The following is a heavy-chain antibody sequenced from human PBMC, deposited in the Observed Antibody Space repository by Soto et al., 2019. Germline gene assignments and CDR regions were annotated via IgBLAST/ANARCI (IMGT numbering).Heavy chain of an antibody. V-gene: IGHV3-33*01. CDR2: IWYDGSNK. CDR3: ARDGGNWNTEYYFDY. CDR1: GFTFSSYG. D-gene: IGHD1-20*01. J-gene: IGHJ4*02. Sequence: PGGSLRLSCAVSGFTFSSYGMHWVRQAPGKGLEWVAVIWYDGSNKYYADSVKGRFTISRDNSKNTLYLQMNSLRAEDTAVYYCARDGGNWNTEYYFDYWGQGTLVTVSS.